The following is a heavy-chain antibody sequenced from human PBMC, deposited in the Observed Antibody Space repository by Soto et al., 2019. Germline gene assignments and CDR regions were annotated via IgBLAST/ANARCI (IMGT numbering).Heavy chain of an antibody. Sequence: PGGSLRLSCAASGFTFSSYAMHWVRQAPGRGLEWVAVISYDGSNKCYADSVKGRFTISRDNAKNTLYLQMNSLRAEDTAVYYCARDPTYFYDSSGYYDYWGQGTLVTVSS. D-gene: IGHD3-22*01. CDR1: GFTFSSYA. CDR3: ARDPTYFYDSSGYYDY. J-gene: IGHJ4*02. V-gene: IGHV3-30-3*01. CDR2: ISYDGSNK.